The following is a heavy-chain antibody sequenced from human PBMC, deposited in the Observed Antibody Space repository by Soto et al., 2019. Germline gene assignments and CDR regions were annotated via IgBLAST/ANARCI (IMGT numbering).Heavy chain of an antibody. Sequence: QVQLQESGPGLVEPSQTLSLTCTVSGGSISSGGYYWSWIRQHPGKGLEWIGYIYYSGSTYYNPSLKSRVTISVDTSKNQFSLKLSSVTAADTAVYYCARSWAYYYDSSGYPYWYFDLWGRGTLVTVSS. CDR2: IYYSGST. CDR3: ARSWAYYYDSSGYPYWYFDL. D-gene: IGHD3-22*01. V-gene: IGHV4-31*03. CDR1: GGSISSGGYY. J-gene: IGHJ2*01.